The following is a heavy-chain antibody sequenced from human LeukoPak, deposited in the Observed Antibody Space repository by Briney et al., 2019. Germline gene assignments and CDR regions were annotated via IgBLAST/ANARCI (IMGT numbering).Heavy chain of an antibody. V-gene: IGHV3-7*01. Sequence: GGSLRLSCAASGFTFSSYAMHWVRQAPGKGLEWVANIKEDGSEKYYVDSVKGRFTISRDNAKNSLYLQMNSLRAEETAVYYCAKVEMAITDYFHYYYMDVWGKGTTVTVSS. D-gene: IGHD5-24*01. CDR2: IKEDGSEK. CDR1: GFTFSSYA. CDR3: AKVEMAITDYFHYYYMDV. J-gene: IGHJ6*03.